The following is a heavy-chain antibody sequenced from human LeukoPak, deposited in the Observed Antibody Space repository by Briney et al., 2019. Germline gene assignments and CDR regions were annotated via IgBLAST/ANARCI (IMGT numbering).Heavy chain of an antibody. CDR1: GFTFSSYA. V-gene: IGHV3-30-3*01. Sequence: GSLRLSCAASGFTFSSYAMHWVRQAPGKGLEWVAVISYDGSNKYYADSVKGRFTISRDNSKNTLYLQMNSLRAEDTAVYYCARDSVGGFDPWGQGTLVTVSS. D-gene: IGHD3-3*01. J-gene: IGHJ5*02. CDR3: ARDSVGGFDP. CDR2: ISYDGSNK.